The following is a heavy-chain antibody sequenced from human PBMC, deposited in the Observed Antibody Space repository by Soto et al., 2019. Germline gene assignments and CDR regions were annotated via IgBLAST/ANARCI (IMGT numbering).Heavy chain of an antibody. D-gene: IGHD3-3*01. CDR1: GFTFSSYA. CDR3: ARRYYDFWSGYYAYFDY. Sequence: EVQLVESGGGLVQPGGSLRLSCAASGFTFSSYAMHWVRQAPGKGLEYVSAFSSNGGSTYYANSVKGRFTISRDNSKNTLYLQMGSLRAEDMAVYYCARRYYDFWSGYYAYFDYWGQGTLVTVSS. J-gene: IGHJ4*02. CDR2: FSSNGGST. V-gene: IGHV3-64*01.